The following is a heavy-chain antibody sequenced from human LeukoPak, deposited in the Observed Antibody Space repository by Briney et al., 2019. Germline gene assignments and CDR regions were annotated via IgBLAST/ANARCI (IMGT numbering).Heavy chain of an antibody. J-gene: IGHJ4*02. CDR3: AKGTGGFDY. D-gene: IGHD1-14*01. V-gene: IGHV3-23*01. CDR1: GFTFSSYS. CDR2: ISGSGGGT. Sequence: GGSLRLSCAASGFTFSSYSMSWVRQAPEKGLEWVSSISGSGGGTSSADSVKGRFTISRDNSKNTLYLHMNSLRAEDTAVYYCAKGTGGFDYWGQGTLVTVSS.